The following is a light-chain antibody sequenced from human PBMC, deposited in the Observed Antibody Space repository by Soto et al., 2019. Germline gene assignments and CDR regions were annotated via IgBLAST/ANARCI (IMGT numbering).Light chain of an antibody. J-gene: IGKJ1*01. Sequence: EIVLTQSPPTLSVSPGERATLSCRAGQSVSSNLAWYQQKPGQAPRLLIYDASSRATGIPARFSGSGSGTDFTLTISSLEPEDFAVYYCQQRSNWPPTFGQGTKVDIK. CDR3: QQRSNWPPT. V-gene: IGKV3-11*01. CDR1: QSVSSN. CDR2: DAS.